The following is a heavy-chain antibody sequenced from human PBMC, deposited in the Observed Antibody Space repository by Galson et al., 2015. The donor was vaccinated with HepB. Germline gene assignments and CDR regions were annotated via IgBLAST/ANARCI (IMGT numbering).Heavy chain of an antibody. CDR3: AREVYYYDSGGYLQAWYFDL. CDR2: IYSGGST. V-gene: IGHV3-53*01. D-gene: IGHD3-22*01. Sequence: SLRLSCAASGFTVSSNYMSWVRQAPGKGLEWVSVIYSGGSTYYADSVKGRFTISRDNSKNTLYLQMNSLRAEDTAVYYCAREVYYYDSGGYLQAWYFDLWGRGTLVTVSS. CDR1: GFTVSSNY. J-gene: IGHJ2*01.